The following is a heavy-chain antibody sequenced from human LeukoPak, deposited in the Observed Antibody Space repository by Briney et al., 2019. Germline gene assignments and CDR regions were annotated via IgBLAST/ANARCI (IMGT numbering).Heavy chain of an antibody. J-gene: IGHJ4*02. CDR2: ISGGGGST. V-gene: IGHV3-23*01. Sequence: GGSLRLSCAASGFTFSNYAMSCVRQAPGKGLEWVSAISGGGGSTYYAGSVRGRFTISRDNSKNTLNLQINSLRAEDTAVYYCAKGVYYYDSSGYYYTYYFDYWGQGILVTVSS. D-gene: IGHD3-22*01. CDR1: GFTFSNYA. CDR3: AKGVYYYDSSGYYYTYYFDY.